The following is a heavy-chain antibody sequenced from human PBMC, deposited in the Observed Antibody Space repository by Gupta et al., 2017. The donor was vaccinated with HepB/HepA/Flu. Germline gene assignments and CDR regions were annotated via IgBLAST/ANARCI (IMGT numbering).Heavy chain of an antibody. CDR3: ARGLGYSSGWSY. CDR1: GGSFSGYY. D-gene: IGHD6-19*01. J-gene: IGHJ4*02. V-gene: IGHV4-34*01. Sequence: QVQLQQWGAGLLKPSETLSLTCAVYGGSFSGYYWSWIRQPPGKGLEWIGEINHSGSTNYNPSLKSRVTISVDTSKNQCSLKLSAVTAADTAVYYCARGLGYSSGWSYWGQGTLVTVSS. CDR2: INHSGST.